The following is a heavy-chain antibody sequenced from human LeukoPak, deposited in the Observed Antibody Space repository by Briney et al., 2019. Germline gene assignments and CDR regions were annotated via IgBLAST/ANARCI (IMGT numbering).Heavy chain of an antibody. CDR2: IYYTGNT. D-gene: IGHD5-18*01. CDR3: ARLPRSRGYSYGYADLDY. V-gene: IGHV4-39*01. CDR1: GGSISSSGYY. J-gene: IGHJ4*02. Sequence: SETLSLTCSVSGGSISSSGYYWAWIRQPPGNGLDWIGSIYYTGNTYYNPSLTSRVTISVDTSKNQFSLRLSSVTAADTAVYYCARLPRSRGYSYGYADLDYRGQGTLVTVSS.